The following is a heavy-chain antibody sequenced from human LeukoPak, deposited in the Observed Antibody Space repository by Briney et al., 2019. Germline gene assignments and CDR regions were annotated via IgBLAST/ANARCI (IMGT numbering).Heavy chain of an antibody. CDR2: IIPILGIA. Sequence: GASVKVSCKASGGTFSSYTISWVRQAPGQGLEWMGRIIPILGIANYAQKFQGRVTITTDESTSTAYMELSSLRSEDTAVYYCARAGRGSYLRGSLNYWGQGTLVTVSS. D-gene: IGHD1-26*01. J-gene: IGHJ4*02. CDR3: ARAGRGSYLRGSLNY. CDR1: GGTFSSYT. V-gene: IGHV1-69*16.